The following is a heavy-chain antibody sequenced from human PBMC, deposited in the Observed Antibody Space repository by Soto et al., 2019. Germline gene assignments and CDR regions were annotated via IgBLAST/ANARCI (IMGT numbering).Heavy chain of an antibody. CDR3: VRSLRPGELVPPAH. Sequence: ASVKVSCKASGYTFIDYEMHWLRQAAGRGREWMGLMNPKSGATKNAQKFQGRVTMTRDTSISTAYMQLSGLISADTAVYYCVRSLRPGELVPPAHWGQGTTVPVS. CDR2: MNPKSGAT. J-gene: IGHJ6*02. V-gene: IGHV1-2*02. D-gene: IGHD6-6*01. CDR1: GYTFIDYE.